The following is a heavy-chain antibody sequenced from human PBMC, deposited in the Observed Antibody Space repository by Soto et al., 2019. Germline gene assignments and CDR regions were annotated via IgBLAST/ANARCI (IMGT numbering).Heavy chain of an antibody. Sequence: ASVKVSCKASGYTFTGYYMHWVRQAPGQGLEWMGWINPSSGGTNYAQQFQGRVTMTRDTSISSAYMELSGLRSDDTAVYFCARDNRGDDDEFDYWGQGTRVTFSS. CDR1: GYTFTGYY. D-gene: IGHD5-12*01. CDR3: ARDNRGDDDEFDY. J-gene: IGHJ4*02. V-gene: IGHV1-2*02. CDR2: INPSSGGT.